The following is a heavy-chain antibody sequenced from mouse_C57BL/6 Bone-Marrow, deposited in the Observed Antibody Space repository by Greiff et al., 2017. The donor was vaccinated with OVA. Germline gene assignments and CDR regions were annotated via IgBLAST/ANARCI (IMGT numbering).Heavy chain of an antibody. V-gene: IGHV5-17*01. CDR1: GFTFSDYG. CDR3: ARPGLGTFAY. CDR2: ISSGSSTI. J-gene: IGHJ3*01. Sequence: EVKLVESGGGLVKPGGSLKLSCAASGFTFSDYGMHWVRQAPEKGLEWVAYISSGSSTIYYADTVKGRFTISRDNAKHTLFLQMTSLRSEDTAMYYCARPGLGTFAYWGQGTLVTVSA. D-gene: IGHD3-3*01.